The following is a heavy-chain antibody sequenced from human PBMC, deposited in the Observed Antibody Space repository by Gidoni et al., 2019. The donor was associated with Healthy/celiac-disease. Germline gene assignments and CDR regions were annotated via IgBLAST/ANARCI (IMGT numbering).Heavy chain of an antibody. V-gene: IGHV3-48*03. CDR3: ARESGIAAAGTLYYYYYGMDV. CDR1: GCTCRRYE. J-gene: IGHJ6*02. Sequence: EVQLVESGGGWVEPGGALRLTCAASGCTCRRYEMNWVSQAPGKGVELVSYISRSGSTIYYADSVNGRFTISRDNAKTSLYLQMNSLRAEDTAVYYFARESGIAAAGTLYYYYYGMDVWGQGTTVTVSS. D-gene: IGHD6-13*01. CDR2: ISRSGSTI.